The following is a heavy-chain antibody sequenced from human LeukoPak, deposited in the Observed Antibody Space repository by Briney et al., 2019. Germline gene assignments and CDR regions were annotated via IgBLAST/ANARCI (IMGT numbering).Heavy chain of an antibody. J-gene: IGHJ4*02. CDR3: ARGMDDSSGYFPH. D-gene: IGHD3-22*01. CDR2: IHYSGST. Sequence: SETLSLTCTVPGGSISSYYWSWIRQPPGKGLEWIGYIHYSGSTNYNPSLKSRATISVDTSKNQFSLKLSSVTAADTAVYYCARGMDDSSGYFPHWGQGTLVTVSS. CDR1: GGSISSYY. V-gene: IGHV4-59*01.